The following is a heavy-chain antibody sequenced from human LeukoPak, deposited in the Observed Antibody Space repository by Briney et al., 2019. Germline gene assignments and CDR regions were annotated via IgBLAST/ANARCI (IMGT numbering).Heavy chain of an antibody. CDR3: ARHSRSGSGGYENAFDI. D-gene: IGHD5-12*01. CDR2: IYTGGST. J-gene: IGHJ3*02. Sequence: SETLSLTCPVSGGSISSSSYYRDWLRHSPGKGLEWIGNIYTGGSTYYTPALKCRVTISVDTSKYPFSLKLSSVTAADAAIYFCARHSRSGSGGYENAFDIWGQGTMVTVSS. CDR1: GGSISSSSYY. V-gene: IGHV4-39*01.